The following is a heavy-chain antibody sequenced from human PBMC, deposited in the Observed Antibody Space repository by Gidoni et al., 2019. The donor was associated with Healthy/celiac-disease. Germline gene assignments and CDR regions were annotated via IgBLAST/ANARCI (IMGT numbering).Heavy chain of an antibody. CDR2: IYPGDSDT. Sequence: EVQLVQSGAEVKKPGESLKISCKGSGYSFTSYWIGWVRQMPGKGLEWMGVIYPGDSDTRYSPSFQGQVTISADKSISTAYLQWSSLKASDTAMYYCARRGYSYGPRGGYFDYWGQGTLVTVSS. CDR3: ARRGYSYGPRGGYFDY. J-gene: IGHJ4*02. CDR1: GYSFTSYW. V-gene: IGHV5-51*01. D-gene: IGHD5-18*01.